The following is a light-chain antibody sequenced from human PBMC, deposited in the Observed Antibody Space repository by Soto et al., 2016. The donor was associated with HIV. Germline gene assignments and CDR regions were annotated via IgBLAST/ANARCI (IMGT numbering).Light chain of an antibody. CDR2: LGS. V-gene: IGKV2-28*01. J-gene: IGKJ5*01. CDR1: QSLLHSNGYYY. Sequence: EIVMTQSPLSLPVTPGEPASISCRSSQSLLHSNGYYYLTWYLQRPGQSPRRLISLGSNRASGVPDRFSGSGSGTDFILRISRVEAEDVGVYYCMQAVQTPLTFGPR. CDR3: MQAVQTPLT.